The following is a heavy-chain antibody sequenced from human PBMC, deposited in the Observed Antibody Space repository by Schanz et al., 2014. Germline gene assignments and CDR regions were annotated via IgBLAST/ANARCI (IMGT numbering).Heavy chain of an antibody. CDR3: AKHVRSLTGNDY. D-gene: IGHD3-9*01. J-gene: IGHJ4*02. CDR2: IWYDGSNK. CDR1: GFTFSSYG. V-gene: IGHV3-33*06. Sequence: QVQLVESGGGVVQPGRSLRLSCAASGFTFSSYGMHWVRQAPGKGLEWVAIIWYDGSNKYYADSVKGRFTISRDNSKNTLFLQMSSLRVEDTAIYYCAKHVRSLTGNDYWGQGTLVTVSS.